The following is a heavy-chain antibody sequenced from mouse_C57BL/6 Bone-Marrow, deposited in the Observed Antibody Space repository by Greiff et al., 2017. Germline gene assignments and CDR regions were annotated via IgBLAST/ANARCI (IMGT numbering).Heavy chain of an antibody. CDR3: ARKDGNYPAWFAY. CDR2: IHPNSGST. V-gene: IGHV1-64*01. D-gene: IGHD2-1*01. CDR1: GYTFTSYW. J-gene: IGHJ3*01. Sequence: QVQLKQSGAELVKPGASVKLSCKASGYTFTSYWMHWVKQRPGQGLEWIGMIHPNSGSTNYNEKFKSKATLTVDKSSSTAYMQLSSLTSEDSAVYYCARKDGNYPAWFAYWGQGTLVTVSA.